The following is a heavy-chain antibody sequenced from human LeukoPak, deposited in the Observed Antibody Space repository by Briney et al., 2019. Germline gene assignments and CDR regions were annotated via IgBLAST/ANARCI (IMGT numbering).Heavy chain of an antibody. CDR3: ARGPWNLHGSYYYYGMDV. J-gene: IGHJ6*02. D-gene: IGHD1-1*01. Sequence: SQTLSLTCAISGDSVSSKSTAWNWIRQSPSRGLEWLGRTYYRSKWYTGYAVSVKGRITINPDTSKNQFSLQLNSVTPEDTAVYYCARGPWNLHGSYYYYGMDVWGQGTTVTVSS. CDR2: TYYRSKWYT. V-gene: IGHV6-1*01. CDR1: GDSVSSKSTA.